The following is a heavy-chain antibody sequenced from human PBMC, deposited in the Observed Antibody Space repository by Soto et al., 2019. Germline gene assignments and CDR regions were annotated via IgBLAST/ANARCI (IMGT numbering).Heavy chain of an antibody. CDR3: ARHKSDYFDY. Sequence: QVQLQESGPGLVKPSETLSLTCTVSGGSISSYYWSWIRQPPGKGLEWIGYIYYSASTNYNPSHKSRVTISVDTSKNQFSLKLSSVTAADTAVYYCARHKSDYFDYWGQGSLVTVSS. CDR1: GGSISSYY. CDR2: IYYSAST. V-gene: IGHV4-59*08. J-gene: IGHJ4*02.